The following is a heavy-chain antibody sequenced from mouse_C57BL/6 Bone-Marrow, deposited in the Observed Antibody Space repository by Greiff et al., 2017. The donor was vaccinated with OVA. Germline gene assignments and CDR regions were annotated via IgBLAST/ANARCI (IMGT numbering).Heavy chain of an antibody. CDR2: ISSGGSYT. D-gene: IGHD1-1*02. CDR3: ARRGWAWFAY. J-gene: IGHJ3*01. V-gene: IGHV5-6*02. Sequence: EVKVVESGGDLVKPGGSLKLSCAASGFTFSSYGMSWVRQTPDKRLEWVATISSGGSYTYYPDSVKGRFTISRDNAKNTLYLQMSSLKSEDTAMDYCARRGWAWFAYWGQGTLATVSA. CDR1: GFTFSSYG.